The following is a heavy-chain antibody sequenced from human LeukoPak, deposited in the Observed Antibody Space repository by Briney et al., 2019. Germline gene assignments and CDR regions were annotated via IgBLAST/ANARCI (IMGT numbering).Heavy chain of an antibody. Sequence: SETLSLTCTVSGGSISSYYWSWIRQPPGKGLEWIGYIYYSGSTNYNPSLKSRVTISVDTSKNQFSLKLSSVTAADTAVYYCARSPEYSSSPPRFDPWGQGTLVTVSS. CDR1: GGSISSYY. CDR3: ARSPEYSSSPPRFDP. D-gene: IGHD6-6*01. J-gene: IGHJ5*02. CDR2: IYYSGST. V-gene: IGHV4-59*01.